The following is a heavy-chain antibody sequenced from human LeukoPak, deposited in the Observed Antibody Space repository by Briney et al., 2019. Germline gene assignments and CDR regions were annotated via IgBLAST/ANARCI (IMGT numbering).Heavy chain of an antibody. D-gene: IGHD2/OR15-2a*01. V-gene: IGHV1-8*01. J-gene: IGHJ4*02. Sequence: ASVKVSCKASGYTFTSYDFNWLRQATGQGPEWMGWMNPNSGATGYAQKFQGRVTMTRSASINTAYMELSNLRSEDTAVYYCARAPLSGGFDYGGQGPLVTVSS. CDR1: GYTFTSYD. CDR2: MNPNSGAT. CDR3: ARAPLSGGFDY.